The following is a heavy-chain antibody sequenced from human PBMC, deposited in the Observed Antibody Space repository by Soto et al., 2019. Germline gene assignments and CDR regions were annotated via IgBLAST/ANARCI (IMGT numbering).Heavy chain of an antibody. Sequence: ASVKVSCKVSGYTFTSYDINWVRQATGQGLEWMGWMNPNSGNTGYAQKFQGRVTMTRNTSISTAYMELSSLRSEDTAVYYCARGEYYYGSGRFNPWGQGTLVTVSS. V-gene: IGHV1-8*01. CDR3: ARGEYYYGSGRFNP. D-gene: IGHD3-10*01. J-gene: IGHJ5*02. CDR1: GYTFTSYD. CDR2: MNPNSGNT.